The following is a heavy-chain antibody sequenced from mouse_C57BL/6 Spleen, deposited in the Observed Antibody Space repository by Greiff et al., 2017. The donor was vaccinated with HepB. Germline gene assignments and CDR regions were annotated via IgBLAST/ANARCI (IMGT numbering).Heavy chain of an antibody. CDR2: IYPGDGDT. V-gene: IGHV1-82*01. CDR3: ARVGDYDLYYAMDY. Sequence: QVQLQQSGPELVKPGASVKISCKPSGYAFSSSWMNWVKQRPGKGLEWIGRIYPGDGDTNYNGKFKGKATLTADKSSSTAYMQLSSLTSEDSAVYFCARVGDYDLYYAMDYWGQGTSVTVSS. D-gene: IGHD2-4*01. J-gene: IGHJ4*01. CDR1: GYAFSSSW.